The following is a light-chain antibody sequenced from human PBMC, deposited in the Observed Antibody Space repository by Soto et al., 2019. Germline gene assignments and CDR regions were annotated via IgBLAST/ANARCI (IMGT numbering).Light chain of an antibody. J-gene: IGLJ1*01. CDR3: SSYTSSSTHNYV. V-gene: IGLV2-14*01. Sequence: QSALTQPASVSGSPGQSITISCTGTSSDVGGYNYVSWYQQHPGKAPKLMIYEVSNRPSGVSNRFSGSKSGNTASLTISGLLAEDEADYYCSSYTSSSTHNYVFGTGTKVTVL. CDR2: EVS. CDR1: SSDVGGYNY.